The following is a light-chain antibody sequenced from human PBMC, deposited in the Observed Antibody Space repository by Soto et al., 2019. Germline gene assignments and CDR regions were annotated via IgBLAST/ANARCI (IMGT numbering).Light chain of an antibody. Sequence: SYELTQPLSVSVALGQTATISCGGDNVGSKNVKWYQRKPGQAPLMVIYRDSGRPSEIPERFSGSHSGNTATLTITRAQGGEEADYYCQVWDSNTAHVLFGGGTKLTVL. CDR2: RDS. V-gene: IGLV3-9*01. J-gene: IGLJ2*01. CDR1: NVGSKN. CDR3: QVWDSNTAHVL.